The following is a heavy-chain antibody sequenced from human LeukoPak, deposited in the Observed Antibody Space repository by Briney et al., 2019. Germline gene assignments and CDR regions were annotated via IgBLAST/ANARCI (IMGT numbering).Heavy chain of an antibody. CDR2: ISYDGSNK. CDR3: AKVLYY. J-gene: IGHJ4*02. V-gene: IGHV3-30*18. Sequence: QTGGSLRLSCAASGFTFSSYGMHWVRQAPGKGLEWVAVISYDGSNKYYADSVKGRFTISRDNSKNTLYLQMNSLSAEDTAVYYCAKVLYYWGQGTLVTVSS. CDR1: GFTFSSYG.